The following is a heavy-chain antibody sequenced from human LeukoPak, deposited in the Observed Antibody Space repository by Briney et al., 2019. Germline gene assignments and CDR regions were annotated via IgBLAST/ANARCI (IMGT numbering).Heavy chain of an antibody. J-gene: IGHJ4*02. CDR2: IYYSGST. CDR3: ARGVSSGSDY. Sequence: SETLSLTCTVSGGSISSGGYYWSWIRQPPGKGLEWIGYIYYSGSTNYNPSLKSRVTISVDTSKNQFSLKLSSVTAADTAVYYCARGVSSGSDYWGQGTLVTVSS. D-gene: IGHD3-10*01. CDR1: GGSISSGGYY. V-gene: IGHV4-61*08.